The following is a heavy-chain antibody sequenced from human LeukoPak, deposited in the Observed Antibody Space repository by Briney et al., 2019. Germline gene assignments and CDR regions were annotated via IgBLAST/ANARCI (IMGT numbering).Heavy chain of an antibody. CDR1: GFIFNNYW. CDR2: VSPDGRST. V-gene: IGHV3-74*01. Sequence: GGSLRLSCSASGFIFNNYWMHWVRQAPGKGLVWISRVSPDGRSTNYADSVKGRFTISRDSAKNTLYLQMNSLSAEDTAIYYCAKVDGTGNSVFDYWGQGTLVPVSS. J-gene: IGHJ4*02. D-gene: IGHD2-8*02. CDR3: AKVDGTGNSVFDY.